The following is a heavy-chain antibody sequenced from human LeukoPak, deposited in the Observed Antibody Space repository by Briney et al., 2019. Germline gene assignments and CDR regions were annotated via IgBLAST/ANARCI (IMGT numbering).Heavy chain of an antibody. CDR2: MNPNSGNT. CDR1: GYTFTSYD. D-gene: IGHD6-19*01. J-gene: IGHJ4*02. V-gene: IGHV1-8*03. Sequence: AVKVSCKASGYTFTSYDINWVRQATGQGLEWTGWMNPNSGNTGYAQKFQGRVTITRNTSISTAYMDLSSLRSEDTAVYYCARMKSSGWYPFDYGGQGTLVTVSS. CDR3: ARMKSSGWYPFDY.